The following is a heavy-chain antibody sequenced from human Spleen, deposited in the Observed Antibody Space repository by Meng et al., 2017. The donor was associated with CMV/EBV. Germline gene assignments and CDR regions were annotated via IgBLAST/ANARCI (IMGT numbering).Heavy chain of an antibody. CDR3: VRCYYYYGMDV. CDR1: GFTFRDYW. Sequence: GGSLRLSCAASGFTFRDYWMSWVRQGPGKGLEWVANIKQDGSEKFYVESVKGRFTISRDNAKHSLYLHMNSLRAEDTAVYYCVRCYYYYGMDVWGQGTTVTVSS. V-gene: IGHV3-7*01. J-gene: IGHJ6*02. CDR2: IKQDGSEK.